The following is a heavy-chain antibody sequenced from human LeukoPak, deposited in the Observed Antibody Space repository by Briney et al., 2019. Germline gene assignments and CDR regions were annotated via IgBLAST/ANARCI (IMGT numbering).Heavy chain of an antibody. CDR1: GYSFTTYW. CDR2: IYPGDSDT. Sequence: GESLKISCQGSGYSFTTYWIGWVRQMPGKGLECMGIIYPGDSDTRYSPSFQGQVTISADKSINTAYLQWSSLKASDTAMCYCARLETYWSNYYFEYWGQGTLVTVSS. D-gene: IGHD2-15*01. V-gene: IGHV5-51*01. CDR3: ARLETYWSNYYFEY. J-gene: IGHJ4*02.